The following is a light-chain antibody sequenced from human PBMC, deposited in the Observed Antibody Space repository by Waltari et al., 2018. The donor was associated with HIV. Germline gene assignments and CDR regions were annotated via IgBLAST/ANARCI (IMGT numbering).Light chain of an antibody. CDR1: PSLLYSSTNKNY. CDR2: WAS. V-gene: IGKV4-1*01. J-gene: IGKJ2*01. CDR3: HQYSRTPYT. Sequence: DIVMTQSPDSLAVSLGGRATINCTSSPSLLYSSTNKNYLAWDQHRPGQPPKLLIHWASTRDSGVPARFSGSGSGTDFTLTISSLQAEDVAVYYCHQYSRTPYTFGQGTKLEIK.